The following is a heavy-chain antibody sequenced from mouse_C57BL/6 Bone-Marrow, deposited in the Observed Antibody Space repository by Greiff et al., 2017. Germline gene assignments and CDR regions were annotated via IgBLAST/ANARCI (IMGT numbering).Heavy chain of an antibody. V-gene: IGHV1-76*01. J-gene: IGHJ3*01. D-gene: IGHD3-1*01. Sequence: VQLQQSGAELVRPGASVKLSCKASGYTFTDYYINWVKQRPGQGLEWIARMYPGSGNTYYTEKFKGKATLTAEKSSSTASMQLSSLTSADSDVYFSARYSAAWFAYWGQGTLVTVSA. CDR1: GYTFTDYY. CDR2: MYPGSGNT. CDR3: ARYSAAWFAY.